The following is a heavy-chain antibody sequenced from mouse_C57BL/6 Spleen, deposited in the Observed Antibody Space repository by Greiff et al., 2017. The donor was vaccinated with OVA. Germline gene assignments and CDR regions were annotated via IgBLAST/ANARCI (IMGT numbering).Heavy chain of an antibody. Sequence: QVQLQQSGPGLVQPSQSLSITCTVSGFSLTSYGVHWVRQSPGKGLEWLGVIWSGGSTDYNAAFISRLSISKDNSKSKVFFKMNSLQADDTAIYYCARERVTTVWDYWGQGTSVTVSS. CDR3: ARERVTTVWDY. J-gene: IGHJ4*01. CDR1: GFSLTSYG. V-gene: IGHV2-2*01. D-gene: IGHD1-1*01. CDR2: IWSGGST.